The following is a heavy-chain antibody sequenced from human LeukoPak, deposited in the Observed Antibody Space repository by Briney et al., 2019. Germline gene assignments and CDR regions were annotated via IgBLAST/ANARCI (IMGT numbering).Heavy chain of an antibody. CDR2: ISSSGGST. D-gene: IGHD6-13*01. V-gene: IGHV3-23*01. J-gene: IGHJ4*02. CDR3: AKDRNIVAAGFDY. CDR1: GFTFSSYA. Sequence: GGSLRLSCAASGFTFSSYAMSWVRQAPGKGLEWVSSISSSGGSTYYADSVKSRFTISRDNSKNTLYLQMNSLRAEDTAVYYCAKDRNIVAAGFDYWGQGTLVTVSS.